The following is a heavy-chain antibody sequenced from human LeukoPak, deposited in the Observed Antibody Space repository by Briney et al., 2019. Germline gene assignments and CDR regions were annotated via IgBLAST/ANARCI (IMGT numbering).Heavy chain of an antibody. CDR1: GGSISSYY. Sequence: SETLSLTCTVSGGSISSYYWSWIQQPPGKGLEWIGYIYYSGSTNYNPSLKSRVTISVDTSKNQFSLKLSSVTAADTAVYYCARDRGIAARHDAFDIWGQGTMVTVSS. V-gene: IGHV4-59*01. D-gene: IGHD6-6*01. CDR3: ARDRGIAARHDAFDI. CDR2: IYYSGST. J-gene: IGHJ3*02.